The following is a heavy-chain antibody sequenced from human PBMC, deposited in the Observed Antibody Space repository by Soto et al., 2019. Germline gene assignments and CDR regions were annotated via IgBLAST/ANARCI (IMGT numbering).Heavy chain of an antibody. J-gene: IGHJ5*02. Sequence: PSETLSLTCAVYGGSFSGYYWSWIRQPPGKGLEWIGEINHSGSTNYNPSLKSRVTISVDTSKNQFSLKLSSVTAADTAVYYCARGGGIAAAGNWFDPWGQGTLVTVSS. D-gene: IGHD6-13*01. CDR1: GGSFSGYY. CDR3: ARGGGIAAAGNWFDP. V-gene: IGHV4-34*01. CDR2: INHSGST.